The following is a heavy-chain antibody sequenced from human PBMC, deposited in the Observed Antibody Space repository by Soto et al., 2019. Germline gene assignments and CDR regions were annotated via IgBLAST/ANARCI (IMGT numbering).Heavy chain of an antibody. CDR3: ARDLYKSGWTGTFDI. CDR2: VWYDGSNE. CDR1: GFAFDAYN. Sequence: QVQLVESGGGVVQSGVYLKLSCAASGFAFDAYNIHWVRQAPGKGLEWVAFVWYDGSNEYYSDAVKGRFTVSRDNSKNSLYLELNSLRAEDTAVYYCARDLYKSGWTGTFDIWGQGTRVTVSS. D-gene: IGHD6-19*01. V-gene: IGHV3-33*01. J-gene: IGHJ3*02.